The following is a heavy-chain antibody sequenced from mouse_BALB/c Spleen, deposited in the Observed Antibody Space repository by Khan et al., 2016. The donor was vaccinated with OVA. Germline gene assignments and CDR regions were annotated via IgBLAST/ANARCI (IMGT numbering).Heavy chain of an antibody. Sequence: QVQLQQSGPGLVQPSQNLSVTCTVSGFSLTTYGIHWVRQSPGKGLEWLGVIWSGGTTDYNAAFISRLNLTKDNSKSQVFFKRNSLQPDDTAIYYCARNSYMYDFTYWGQGTLVTVSA. J-gene: IGHJ3*01. CDR3: ARNSYMYDFTY. V-gene: IGHV2-4-1*01. CDR2: IWSGGTT. CDR1: GFSLTTYG. D-gene: IGHD2-14*01.